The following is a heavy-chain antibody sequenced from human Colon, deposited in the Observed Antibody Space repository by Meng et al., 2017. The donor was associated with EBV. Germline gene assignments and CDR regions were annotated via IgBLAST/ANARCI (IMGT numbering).Heavy chain of an antibody. Sequence: QVQLQESGPGLVKPSXXLSLTCTFSGGSISSGGYYWSWIRQHPGKGLEWIGSIYYSGSTYYNPSLKSRVTISVDTSKNQFSLKLSSVTAADTAVYYCARDTSTWGNKGLDHWGQGILVTVSS. CDR1: GGSISSGGYY. CDR2: IYYSGST. CDR3: ARDTSTWGNKGLDH. V-gene: IGHV4-31*03. D-gene: IGHD7-27*01. J-gene: IGHJ4*02.